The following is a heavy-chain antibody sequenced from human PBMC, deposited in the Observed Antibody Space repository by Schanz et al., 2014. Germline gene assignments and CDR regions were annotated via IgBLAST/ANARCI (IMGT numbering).Heavy chain of an antibody. CDR1: RYPFTAYY. Sequence: QVHLVQSGSEVKKPGASVKVSCKASRYPFTAYYMHWVRQAPGQGLEWMGRINPNSGGTNYAQKFQGRVTMTRDTSISTAYMELNSLRSDDTAVYYCVRELSGGTFDYWGQGALVTVSS. CDR2: INPNSGGT. CDR3: VRELSGGTFDY. D-gene: IGHD1-1*01. V-gene: IGHV1-2*06. J-gene: IGHJ4*02.